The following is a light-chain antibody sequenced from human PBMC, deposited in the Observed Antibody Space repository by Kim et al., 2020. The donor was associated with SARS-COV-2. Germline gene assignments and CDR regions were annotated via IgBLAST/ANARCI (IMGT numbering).Light chain of an antibody. V-gene: IGKV4-1*01. CDR3: QQYYSAPLT. CDR1: QSVLSSSNNKNY. J-gene: IGKJ1*01. Sequence: DIVTTQSPDSLAVSLGERATINCKSSQSVLSSSNNKNYLTWYQQKAGQPPKLLISWASTRESGVPDRFSGSGSGTEFTLTISSLQAEDVAVYYCQQYYSAPLTFGQGTKVDIK. CDR2: WAS.